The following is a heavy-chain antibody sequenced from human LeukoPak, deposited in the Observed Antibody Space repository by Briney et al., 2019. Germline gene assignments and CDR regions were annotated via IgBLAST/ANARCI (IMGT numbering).Heavy chain of an antibody. CDR2: INHSGST. J-gene: IGHJ1*01. CDR3: ARRLLGYCSGGSCYSGYFQH. CDR1: GGSFSGYY. D-gene: IGHD2-15*01. V-gene: IGHV4-34*01. Sequence: SETLPLTCAVYGGSFSGYYWSWIRQPPGKGLEWIGEINHSGSTNSNPSLKSRVTISVDTSKNQFSLKLSSVTAADTAMYYCARRLLGYCSGGSCYSGYFQHWGQGTLVTVSS.